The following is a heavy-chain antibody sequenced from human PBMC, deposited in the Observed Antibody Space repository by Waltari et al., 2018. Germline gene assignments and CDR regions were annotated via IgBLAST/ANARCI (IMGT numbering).Heavy chain of an antibody. CDR1: GGSFSGYY. CDR3: ARNGLQSTPFDY. Sequence: QVQLQQWGAGLLKPSETLSLTCAVYGGSFSGYYWSWTRQPPGKGLGWIGEINHTGRTNYNPSLKSRVTISVDTSKNQFSLKLSSVTAADTAVYYCARNGLQSTPFDYWGQGTLVTVSS. CDR2: INHTGRT. J-gene: IGHJ4*02. V-gene: IGHV4-34*01. D-gene: IGHD4-4*01.